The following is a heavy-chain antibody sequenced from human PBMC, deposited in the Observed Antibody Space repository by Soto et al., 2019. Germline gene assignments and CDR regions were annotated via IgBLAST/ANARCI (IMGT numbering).Heavy chain of an antibody. CDR1: GYTFTSYG. CDR3: VRRHVSATGIDWFDP. D-gene: IGHD6-13*01. V-gene: IGHV1-3*01. J-gene: IGHJ5*02. CDR2: INAANGDT. Sequence: ASVKVSCKASGYTFTSYGIHWVRQAPGQRLEWMGWINAANGDTKYSPKFQGRVTITRDTSASTAYMELSSLRSEDTAVCYCVRRHVSATGIDWFDPWGQGTLVTVSS.